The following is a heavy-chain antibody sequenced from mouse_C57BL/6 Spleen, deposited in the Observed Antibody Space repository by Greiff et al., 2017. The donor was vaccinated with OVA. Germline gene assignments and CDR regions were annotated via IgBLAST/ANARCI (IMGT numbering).Heavy chain of an antibody. CDR3: ARSDYGYDYYAMDY. Sequence: KQSCKASGYTFTSYWMHWVKQRPGRGLEWIGRIDPNSGGTKYNEKFKSKATLTVDKPSSTAYMQLSSLTSEDSAVYYCARSDYGYDYYAMDYWGQGTSVTVSS. CDR2: IDPNSGGT. J-gene: IGHJ4*01. D-gene: IGHD2-2*01. CDR1: GYTFTSYW. V-gene: IGHV1-72*01.